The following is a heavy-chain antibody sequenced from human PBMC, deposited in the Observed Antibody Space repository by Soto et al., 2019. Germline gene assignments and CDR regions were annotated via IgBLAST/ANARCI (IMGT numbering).Heavy chain of an antibody. V-gene: IGHV1-46*01. Sequence: ASVKVSCKVSGYTFTSYYMHWVRQAPGQGLEWMGIINPSGGSTSYAQKFQGRVTMTRDTSTSTVYMELSSLRSEDTAVYYCARSPRYCSGGSCFDYWGQGTLVTVSS. CDR3: ARSPRYCSGGSCFDY. D-gene: IGHD2-15*01. CDR1: GYTFTSYY. J-gene: IGHJ4*02. CDR2: INPSGGST.